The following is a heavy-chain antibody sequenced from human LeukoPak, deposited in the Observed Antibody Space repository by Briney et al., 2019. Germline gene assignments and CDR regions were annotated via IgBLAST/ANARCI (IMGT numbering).Heavy chain of an antibody. CDR3: ARGDYYYYYMDV. CDR1: GYTFTSYD. CDR2: MNPNSGNT. J-gene: IGHJ6*03. Sequence: ASVKVSCKASGYTFTSYDINWVRQATGQGLEWMGWMNPNSGNTGYAQKFQGRVTITRNTSISTAYMELSSLRSDDTAVYYCARGDYYYYYMDVWGKGTTVTVSS. V-gene: IGHV1-8*03.